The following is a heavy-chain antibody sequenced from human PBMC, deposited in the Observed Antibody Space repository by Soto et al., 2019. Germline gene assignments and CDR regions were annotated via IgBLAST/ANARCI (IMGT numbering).Heavy chain of an antibody. CDR3: ASERPYDFWSGYPGYYDYNDGMSF. CDR2: IYYSGST. Sequence: TLSLTCTVSGGSISSGDYYWSWIRQPQGKDLEWIGYIYYSGSTYYIPSLKSRVTISVDTSKNQFSLKLSSVTAADTAVYYCASERPYDFWSGYPGYYDYNDGMSFWGQGTTDTVSS. J-gene: IGHJ6*02. D-gene: IGHD3-3*01. CDR1: GGSISSGDYY. V-gene: IGHV4-30-4*01.